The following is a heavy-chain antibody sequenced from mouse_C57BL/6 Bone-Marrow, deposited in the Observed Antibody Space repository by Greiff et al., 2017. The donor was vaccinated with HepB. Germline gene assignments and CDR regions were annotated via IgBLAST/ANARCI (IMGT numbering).Heavy chain of an antibody. J-gene: IGHJ4*01. D-gene: IGHD2-3*01. CDR1: GFSLTSYG. CDR2: IWRGGST. Sequence: QVQLKESGPGLVQPSQSLSITCTVSGFSLTSYGVHWVRQSPGKGLEWLGVIWRGGSTDYNAAFMSRLSITKDNSKSQVFFKMNSLQADDTAIYYCAKKDDCYYGYAMDYWGQGTSVTVSS. CDR3: AKKDDCYYGYAMDY. V-gene: IGHV2-5*01.